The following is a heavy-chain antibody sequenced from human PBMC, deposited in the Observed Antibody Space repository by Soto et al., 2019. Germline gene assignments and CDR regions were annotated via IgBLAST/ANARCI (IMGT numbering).Heavy chain of an antibody. CDR1: VFTFSNAW. D-gene: IGHD3-22*01. CDR3: TTDGIEDYYDSSGSYGMDV. Sequence: GSLRLACAASVFTFSNAWMSGVRQAPGKGLEWVGRIKSKTDGGTTDYAAPVKGRFTISRDDSKNTLYLQMNSLKTEDTAVYYCTTDGIEDYYDSSGSYGMDVWGQGTTVTVSS. V-gene: IGHV3-15*01. CDR2: IKSKTDGGTT. J-gene: IGHJ6*02.